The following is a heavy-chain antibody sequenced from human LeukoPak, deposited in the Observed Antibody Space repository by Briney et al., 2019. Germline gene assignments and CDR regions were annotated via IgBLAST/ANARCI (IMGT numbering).Heavy chain of an antibody. CDR1: GLSFSGAW. Sequence: GGSLRLFCATSGLSFSGAWMTWVRQPRGKGLEWVGRITSRNDGETTDYAAPVKGKFKSSREETKNKVYEQMNSLKTEDTAVYYCNTDINTIYDKVPCGQGTLVTVSS. V-gene: IGHV3-15*01. D-gene: IGHD5/OR15-5a*01. J-gene: IGHJ5*02. CDR3: NTDINTIYDKVP. CDR2: ITSRNDGETT.